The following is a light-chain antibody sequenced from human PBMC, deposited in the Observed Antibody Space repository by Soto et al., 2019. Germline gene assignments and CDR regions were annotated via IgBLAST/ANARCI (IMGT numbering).Light chain of an antibody. V-gene: IGKV4-1*01. J-gene: IGKJ1*01. CDR3: QQYFGTPT. CDR1: QSVFYSSDNKNY. CDR2: WAS. Sequence: DIVMTQSPASLPVSLGERATINCKSSQSVFYSSDNKNYLAWYQQKPGQPPKLLIYWASTRESGVPDRFSDDGSGTDFTLTISSLQVEDVAVYYCQQYFGTPTFGQGTTVEI.